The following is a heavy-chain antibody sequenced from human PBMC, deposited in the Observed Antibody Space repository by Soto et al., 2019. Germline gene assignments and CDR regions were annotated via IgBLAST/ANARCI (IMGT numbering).Heavy chain of an antibody. Sequence: EVQLVESGGGLVQPGRSLRLSCAASGFTFDDYAMHWVRQAPGKGLEWVSGISWNSGSIGYADSVKGRFTISRDNAKNSLYLQMNSLRAEDTALYYCAKAFLGYCSGGSCYADYWGQGTLDTVSS. CDR1: GFTFDDYA. CDR3: AKAFLGYCSGGSCYADY. V-gene: IGHV3-9*01. J-gene: IGHJ4*02. D-gene: IGHD2-15*01. CDR2: ISWNSGSI.